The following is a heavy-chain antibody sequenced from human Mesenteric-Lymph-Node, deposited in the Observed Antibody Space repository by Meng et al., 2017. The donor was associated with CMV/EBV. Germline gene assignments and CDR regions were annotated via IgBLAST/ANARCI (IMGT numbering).Heavy chain of an antibody. D-gene: IGHD3-3*01. Sequence: ASVKVSCKGSGYTFTGYYMHWVRQAPGQGLEWMGWINPNSGGTNYAQKFQGRVTMTRDTSISTAYMELSRLRSDDTAVYYCASLRFLEWLSLDDGMDVWGQGTTVTVSS. CDR2: INPNSGGT. V-gene: IGHV1-2*02. J-gene: IGHJ6*02. CDR1: GYTFTGYY. CDR3: ASLRFLEWLSLDDGMDV.